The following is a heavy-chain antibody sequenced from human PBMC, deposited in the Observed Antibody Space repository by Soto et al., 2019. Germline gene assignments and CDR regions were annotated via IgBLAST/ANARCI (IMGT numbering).Heavy chain of an antibody. CDR3: AKGEINYGDYGPVDY. J-gene: IGHJ4*02. CDR1: GFTFSSYG. D-gene: IGHD4-17*01. CDR2: ISYDGSNK. Sequence: QVQPVESGGGVVQPGRSLRLSCAASGFTFSSYGMHWVRQAPGKGLEWVAVISYDGSNKYYADSVKGRFTISRDNSKNTLYLQMNSLRAEDTAVYYCAKGEINYGDYGPVDYWGQGTLVTVSS. V-gene: IGHV3-30*18.